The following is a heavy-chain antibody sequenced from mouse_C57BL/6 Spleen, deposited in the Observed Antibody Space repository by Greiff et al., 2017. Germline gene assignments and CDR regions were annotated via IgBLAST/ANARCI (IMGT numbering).Heavy chain of an antibody. V-gene: IGHV14-4*01. Sequence: VQLQQSGAELVRPGASVKLSCTASGFNIKDDYMHWVKQRPEQGLEWIGWIDPENGDTEYASKFQGKATITADTSSNTAYLQLSSLTSEDTAVYDCTTAPKTWFAYWGQGTLVTVSA. CDR2: IDPENGDT. J-gene: IGHJ3*01. CDR3: TTAPKTWFAY. CDR1: GFNIKDDY.